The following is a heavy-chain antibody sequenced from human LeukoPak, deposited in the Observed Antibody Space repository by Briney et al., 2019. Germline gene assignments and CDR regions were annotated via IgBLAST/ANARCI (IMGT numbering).Heavy chain of an antibody. Sequence: GGSLRLSCAASGFTFSSYGMSWVRQAPGKGLEWVSAISGSGGSTYYADSVKGRFTISRDNSKNTLYLQMNSLRAEDTAVYYCAKATPYCGGNCGDAFDIWGQGTMVTVSS. J-gene: IGHJ3*02. D-gene: IGHD2-21*02. CDR2: ISGSGGST. CDR1: GFTFSSYG. V-gene: IGHV3-23*01. CDR3: AKATPYCGGNCGDAFDI.